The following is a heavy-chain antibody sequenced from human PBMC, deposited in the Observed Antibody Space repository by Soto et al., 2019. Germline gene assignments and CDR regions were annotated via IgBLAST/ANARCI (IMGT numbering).Heavy chain of an antibody. CDR1: GGSISSYY. V-gene: IGHV4-59*01. J-gene: IGHJ6*02. Sequence: SETLSLTCTVSGGSISSYYWSWIRQPPGKGLEWIGYIYYSGSTNYNPSLKSRVTISVDTSKNQFSLKLSSVTAADTAVYYCARVAYPSSSWYYYYYGMDVWGQGTTVTVSS. CDR2: IYYSGST. D-gene: IGHD6-13*01. CDR3: ARVAYPSSSWYYYYYGMDV.